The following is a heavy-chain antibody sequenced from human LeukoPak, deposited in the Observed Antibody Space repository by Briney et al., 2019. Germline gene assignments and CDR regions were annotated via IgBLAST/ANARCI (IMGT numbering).Heavy chain of an antibody. V-gene: IGHV4-34*01. D-gene: IGHD1-1*01. CDR3: ARVPDITARPCDT. Sequence: SETLSLTCAVYGGSFSDYYWTLIRQTPGKGLEWIGEISHTGLTGSNPSLKSRVTIFVDSSKKQFSLRMTSVTAADTGIYYCARVPDITARPCDTWGPGTLVTVSS. J-gene: IGHJ5*02. CDR2: ISHTGLT. CDR1: GGSFSDYY.